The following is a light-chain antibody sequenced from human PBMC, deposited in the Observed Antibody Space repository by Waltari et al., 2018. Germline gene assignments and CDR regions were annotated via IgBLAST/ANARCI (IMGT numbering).Light chain of an antibody. Sequence: QAALTQPRSVSGSPGQSVTISCTRTNSDIGGYNFVSWYQYHPGTAPKVMIYEVSKRPSGVSDRFSGSKSGTSASLAISGLRSEDEADYYCSAWDDSLTWVDGLSGWVFGGGTKLTVL. J-gene: IGLJ3*02. CDR3: SAWDDSLTWVDGLSGWV. CDR1: NSDIGGYNF. V-gene: IGLV2-11*01. CDR2: EVS.